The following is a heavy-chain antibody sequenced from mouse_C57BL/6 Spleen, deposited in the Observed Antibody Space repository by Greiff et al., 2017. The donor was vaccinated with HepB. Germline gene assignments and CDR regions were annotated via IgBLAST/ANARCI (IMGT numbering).Heavy chain of an antibody. CDR2: IYPGDGDT. CDR3: ARWHYYGSSYWYFDV. V-gene: IGHV1-82*01. J-gene: IGHJ1*03. Sequence: QVQLQQSGPELVKPGASVKISCKASGYAFSSSWMNWVKQRPGKGLEWIGRIYPGDGDTNYNGKFKGKATLTADKSSSTAYMQLSSLTSEDSAVYFCARWHYYGSSYWYFDVWGTGTTVTVSS. CDR1: GYAFSSSW. D-gene: IGHD1-1*01.